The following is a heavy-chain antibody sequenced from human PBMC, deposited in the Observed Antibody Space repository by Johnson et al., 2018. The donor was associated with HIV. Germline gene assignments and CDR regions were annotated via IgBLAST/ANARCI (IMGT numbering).Heavy chain of an antibody. V-gene: IGHV3-NL1*01. J-gene: IGHJ3*02. CDR1: GFTFSSYA. CDR2: LYTGGST. Sequence: QVQLVESGGGVVQPGRSLRLSCAASGFTFSSYAMHWVRQAPGKGLEWVSVLYTGGSTLYADSVTGRFTISRDNAKNSLYLHMNSLRAEDTALYYCAKDRRNYYDAFDIWGQGTMVTVSS. D-gene: IGHD3-10*01. CDR3: AKDRRNYYDAFDI.